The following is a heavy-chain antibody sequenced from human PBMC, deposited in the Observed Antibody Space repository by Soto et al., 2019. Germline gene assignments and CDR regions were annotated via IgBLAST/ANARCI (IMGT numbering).Heavy chain of an antibody. CDR3: AKCTVVTIFTSGCCNGLDP. CDR1: GFTFSSSA. CDR2: IRGTNGNT. D-gene: IGHD3-3*01. J-gene: IGHJ5*02. Sequence: EVQLLESGGGLVQPGGSLRLSCAASGFTFSSSAMSWVRQAPGKGLEWVSAIRGTNGNTHYAESVKGRLTISRDNSKNTLYLQMNFLRAEDTAVYYCAKCTVVTIFTSGCCNGLDPWGQGTLASVSS. V-gene: IGHV3-23*01.